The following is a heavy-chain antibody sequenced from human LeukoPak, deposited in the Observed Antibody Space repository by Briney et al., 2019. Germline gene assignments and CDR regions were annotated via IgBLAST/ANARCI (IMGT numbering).Heavy chain of an antibody. D-gene: IGHD4-17*01. Sequence: SETLSLTYAVYGGPFSVYYWSWIRQPPGKGLEWIGEINHSGSTNYNPSLKSRVTISVDTSKNQFSLKLSSVTAADTAVYYCARVLYGDYDYWGQGTLVTVSS. V-gene: IGHV4-34*01. CDR3: ARVLYGDYDY. CDR2: INHSGST. CDR1: GGPFSVYY. J-gene: IGHJ4*02.